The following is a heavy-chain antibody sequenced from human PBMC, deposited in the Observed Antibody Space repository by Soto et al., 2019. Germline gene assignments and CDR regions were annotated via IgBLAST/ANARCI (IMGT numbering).Heavy chain of an antibody. V-gene: IGHV1-18*04. D-gene: IGHD3-22*01. CDR3: ARDRESRGGYPFDH. J-gene: IGHJ4*02. CDR1: GFTFTSYG. CDR2: ISAFTGKT. Sequence: QVQLVQSGAEVKKTGASVKVSCKASGFTFTSYGFTWVRQAPGQGLEWLGWISAFTGKTNYAQRLQGRLTMTRDTSTNMAYMELRSLRSDDTAVYYCARDRESRGGYPFDHWGQGTLVTVSS.